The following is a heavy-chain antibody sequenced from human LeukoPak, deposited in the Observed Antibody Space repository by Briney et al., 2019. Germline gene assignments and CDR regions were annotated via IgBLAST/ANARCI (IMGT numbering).Heavy chain of an antibody. Sequence: ASVKVSCKASGGTFSNYAINWVRQAPGQGLEWMGRIIPINGKANYAQKIQGRVTITADRSTSTAYMELSSLRSNDTAVYYCARILWNAGLFYYGMDVWGQGTTVTVSS. CDR2: IIPINGKA. D-gene: IGHD1-1*01. CDR3: ARILWNAGLFYYGMDV. J-gene: IGHJ6*02. CDR1: GGTFSNYA. V-gene: IGHV1-69*04.